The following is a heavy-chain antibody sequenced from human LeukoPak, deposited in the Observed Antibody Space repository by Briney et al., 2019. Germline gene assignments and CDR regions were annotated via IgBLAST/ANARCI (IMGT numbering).Heavy chain of an antibody. J-gene: IGHJ5*02. V-gene: IGHV3-30*03. Sequence: GGSLRLSCAASGFTFSSYGMHWVRQAPGKGLEWVAVISYDGSNKYYADSVKGRFTISRDNSKNTLYLQMNSLRAEDTAVYYCARDRGIVGATAIDPWGQGTLVTVSS. D-gene: IGHD1-26*01. CDR2: ISYDGSNK. CDR1: GFTFSSYG. CDR3: ARDRGIVGATAIDP.